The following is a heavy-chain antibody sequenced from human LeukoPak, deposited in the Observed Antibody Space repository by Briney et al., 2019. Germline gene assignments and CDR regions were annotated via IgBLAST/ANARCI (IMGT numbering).Heavy chain of an antibody. V-gene: IGHV3-15*01. J-gene: IGHJ4*02. D-gene: IGHD6-19*01. Sequence: GESLKISCAASGFIFSNAWMIWVRQAPGKGLEWVGRIKSKTHGGTTDYAAPVEGRFTISRDDSKNTLYLQMNSLKTEDTAMYYCTKDKEDLGTGWYGGFDYWGQGTLVTASS. CDR2: IKSKTHGGTT. CDR1: GFIFSNAW. CDR3: TKDKEDLGTGWYGGFDY.